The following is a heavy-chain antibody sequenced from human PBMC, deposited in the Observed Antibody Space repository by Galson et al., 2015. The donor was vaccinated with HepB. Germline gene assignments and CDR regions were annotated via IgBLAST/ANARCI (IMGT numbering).Heavy chain of an antibody. CDR2: IIPIFGTA. Sequence: SVKVSCKASGGTFSSYAISWVRQAPGQGLEWMGGIIPIFGTANYAQKFQGRVTITADESTSTAYMELSSLRSEDTAVYYCARGGGVPAATNYYYYYMDVWGKGTTVTVSS. CDR3: ARGGGVPAATNYYYYYMDV. CDR1: GGTFSSYA. V-gene: IGHV1-69*13. D-gene: IGHD2-2*01. J-gene: IGHJ6*03.